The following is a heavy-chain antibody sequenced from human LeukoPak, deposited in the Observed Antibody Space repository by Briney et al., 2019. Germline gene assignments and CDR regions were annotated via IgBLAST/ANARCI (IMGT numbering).Heavy chain of an antibody. J-gene: IGHJ4*02. D-gene: IGHD4-17*01. CDR1: GFTFSSYG. CDR3: ARDYGDYPGHPTYYFDY. Sequence: PGGSLRLSCAASGFTFSSYGMHWVRQAPGKGLEWVAVISYDGSNKYYADSVKGRFTISRDNAKNSLYLQMNSLRAEDTAVYYCARDYGDYPGHPTYYFDYWGQGTLVTVSS. CDR2: ISYDGSNK. V-gene: IGHV3-30*03.